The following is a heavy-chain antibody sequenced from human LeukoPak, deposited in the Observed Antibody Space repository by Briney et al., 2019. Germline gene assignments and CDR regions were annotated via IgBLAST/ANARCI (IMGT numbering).Heavy chain of an antibody. D-gene: IGHD2-15*01. CDR2: IFYSGTT. CDR3: ARGSSATQIGKLGSY. Sequence: SETLSLTCTVSGGSISSYYWSWIRQPPGKGLEWIGYIFYSGTTNYNPSLKSRVTISVDTSKNQFSLNLSSVTAADTAVYYCARGSSATQIGKLGSYWGQGTLVTVSS. J-gene: IGHJ4*02. CDR1: GGSISSYY. V-gene: IGHV4-59*08.